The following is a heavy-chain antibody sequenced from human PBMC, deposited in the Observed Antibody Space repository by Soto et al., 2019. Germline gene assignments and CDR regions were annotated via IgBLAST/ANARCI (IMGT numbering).Heavy chain of an antibody. CDR1: CGSISSYY. V-gene: IGHV4-59*01. J-gene: IGHJ5*02. Sequence: SETLSVTCTVSCGSISSYYWSWIRQPPGKGLEWIGYIYYSGSTNYNPSLKSRVTISVDTSKNQFSLKLSSVTAADTAVYYCVRDGDFNCFVPWGQGTLVTVSS. CDR2: IYYSGST. CDR3: VRDGDFNCFVP. D-gene: IGHD3-3*01.